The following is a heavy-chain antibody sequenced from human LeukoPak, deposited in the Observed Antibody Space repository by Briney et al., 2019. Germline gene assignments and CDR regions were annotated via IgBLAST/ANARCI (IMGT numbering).Heavy chain of an antibody. Sequence: PGGSLRLSCAASGFTFDDYAMHWVRQAPGKGLEWVSLISRDGGSTYYADSVKGRFTISRDNSKNSLYLQMNSLRTEDTALYYCAKDQLTYYDILTGYSGSKQGYGMDVWGQGTTVTVS. CDR1: GFTFDDYA. CDR2: ISRDGGST. V-gene: IGHV3-43*02. CDR3: AKDQLTYYDILTGYSGSKQGYGMDV. J-gene: IGHJ6*02. D-gene: IGHD3-9*01.